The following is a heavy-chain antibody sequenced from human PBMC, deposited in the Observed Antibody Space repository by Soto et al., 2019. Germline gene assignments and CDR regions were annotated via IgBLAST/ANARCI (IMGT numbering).Heavy chain of an antibody. J-gene: IGHJ4*02. Sequence: SETLSLTCTVSGGSISSYYWSWIRQPPGKGLEWIGYIYYSGSTNYNPSLKSRVTISVDTSKNQFSLKLSSVTAADTAVYYCARGRYYYGSGRSALEFDYWGQGTLVTVSS. V-gene: IGHV4-59*01. CDR3: ARGRYYYGSGRSALEFDY. CDR2: IYYSGST. CDR1: GGSISSYY. D-gene: IGHD3-10*01.